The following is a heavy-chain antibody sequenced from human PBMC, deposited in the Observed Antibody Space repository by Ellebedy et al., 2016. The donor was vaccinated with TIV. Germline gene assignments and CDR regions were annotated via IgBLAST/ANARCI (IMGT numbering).Heavy chain of an antibody. CDR3: ARLYGDYESARDY. D-gene: IGHD4-17*01. J-gene: IGHJ4*02. CDR1: GYSFTSYW. CDR2: IDPSDSYT. Sequence: GESLKISXKGSGYSFTSYWISWVRQMPGKGLEWMGRIDPSDSYTNCSPSFQGHVTISADKSISTAYLQWSSLKASDTAMYYCARLYGDYESARDYWGQGTLVTVSS. V-gene: IGHV5-10-1*01.